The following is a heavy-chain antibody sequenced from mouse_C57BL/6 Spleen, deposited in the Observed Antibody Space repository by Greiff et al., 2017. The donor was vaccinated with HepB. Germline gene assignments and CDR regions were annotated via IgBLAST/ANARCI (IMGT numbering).Heavy chain of an antibody. J-gene: IGHJ1*03. V-gene: IGHV1-7*01. CDR2: INPSSGYT. Sequence: QVQLQQSGAELAKPGASVKLSCKASGYTFTSYWMHWVKQRPGQGLEWIGYINPSSGYTKYNQKFKDKATLTADKSSSTAYMQLSSLTYEDSAVYYCERSDLGWYFDVWGTGTTVTVSS. CDR1: GYTFTSYW. CDR3: ERSDLGWYFDV.